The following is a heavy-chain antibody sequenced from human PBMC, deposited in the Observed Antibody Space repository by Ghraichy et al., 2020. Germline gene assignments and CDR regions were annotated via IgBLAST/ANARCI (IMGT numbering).Heavy chain of an antibody. CDR1: GYTFTSYG. V-gene: IGHV1-18*01. D-gene: IGHD3-16*01. Sequence: ASVKVSCKASGYTFTSYGISWVRQAPGQGLEWMGWISAYNGNTNYAQKIQGRVTMTTDTSTSTAYMELRSLRSDDTAVYYCARSCYVWGSYKSPSQGCWFDPWGQGTLVTVSS. CDR3: ARSCYVWGSYKSPSQGCWFDP. CDR2: ISAYNGNT. J-gene: IGHJ5*02.